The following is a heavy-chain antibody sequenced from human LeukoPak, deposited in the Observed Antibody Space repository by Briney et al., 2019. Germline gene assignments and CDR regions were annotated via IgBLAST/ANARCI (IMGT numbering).Heavy chain of an antibody. Sequence: PSETLSLTCAVSGGSISSGGYSWSWIRQPPGKGLEWIGYIYYSGSTNYNPSLKSRVTISVDTSKNQFSLKLSSVTAADTAVYYCARVRPPYLFDYWGQGTLVTVSS. D-gene: IGHD2-2*02. CDR3: ARVRPPYLFDY. V-gene: IGHV4-61*08. CDR2: IYYSGST. J-gene: IGHJ4*02. CDR1: GGSISSGGYS.